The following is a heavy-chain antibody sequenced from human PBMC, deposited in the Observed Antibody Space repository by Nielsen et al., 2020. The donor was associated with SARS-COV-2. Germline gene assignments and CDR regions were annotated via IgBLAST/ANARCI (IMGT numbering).Heavy chain of an antibody. CDR2: IYYSGST. CDR3: ARDPVYYDSQGWFDP. CDR1: GGSISSYY. J-gene: IGHJ5*02. Sequence: SETLSLTCTVSGGSISSYYWSWIRQPPGKGLEWIGYIYYSGSTYYNPSLKSRVTISVDTSKNQFSLKLSSVTAADTAVYYCARDPVYYDSQGWFDPWGQGTLVTVSS. D-gene: IGHD3-22*01. V-gene: IGHV4-59*12.